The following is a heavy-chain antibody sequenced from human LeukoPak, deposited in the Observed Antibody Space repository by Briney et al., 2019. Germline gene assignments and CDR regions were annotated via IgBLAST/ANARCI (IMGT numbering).Heavy chain of an antibody. D-gene: IGHD3-10*01. CDR3: ARGLITMVRGVIIGWFDP. V-gene: IGHV1-18*01. CDR2: ISAYNGNT. Sequence: ASVKVSCKASGYTFTSYGISWVRQAPGQGLEWMGWISAYNGNTNYAQKFQGRVTMTRNTSISTAYMELSSLRSEDTAVYYCARGLITMVRGVIIGWFDPWGQGTLVTVSS. CDR1: GYTFTSYG. J-gene: IGHJ5*02.